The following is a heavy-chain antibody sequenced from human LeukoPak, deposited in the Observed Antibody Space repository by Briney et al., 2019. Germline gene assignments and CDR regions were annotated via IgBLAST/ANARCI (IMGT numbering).Heavy chain of an antibody. D-gene: IGHD2/OR15-2a*01. CDR2: FNPNSGGT. J-gene: IGHJ4*02. V-gene: IGHV1-2*02. CDR3: AGDASTTRVISASDN. CDR1: GYTFTDYY. Sequence: ASVKVSCKASGYTFTDYYLHWVRQAPGQGLEWMGRFNPNSGGTDYAQMFQGRVTMTRDTSINTAYMELSGLRSDDTAVYYCAGDASTTRVISASDNWGQGTLVTVSS.